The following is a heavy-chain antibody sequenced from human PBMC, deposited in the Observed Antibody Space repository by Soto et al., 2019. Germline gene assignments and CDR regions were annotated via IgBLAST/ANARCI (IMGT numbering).Heavy chain of an antibody. Sequence: EVQLVESGGGSVQPGGSRRLSCAASGFTFSTFSMNWVRQAPGRGLEWISYISGGGRPISYADSVKGRFTISRDNAKNSLYLQMDSLTDEATAVYYCARDLGWAFDSWGQGTLVTVSS. D-gene: IGHD6-19*01. CDR1: GFTFSTFS. J-gene: IGHJ4*02. CDR3: ARDLGWAFDS. V-gene: IGHV3-48*02. CDR2: ISGGGRPI.